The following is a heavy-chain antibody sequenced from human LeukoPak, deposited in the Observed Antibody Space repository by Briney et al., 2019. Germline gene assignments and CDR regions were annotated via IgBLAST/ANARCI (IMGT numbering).Heavy chain of an antibody. D-gene: IGHD6-13*01. Sequence: ASVKVSCKASGYTFTGYCMHWVRQAPGQGLEWMGWIDPNSGGTRYAQKFQGRVTMTRDTSISAAYMELSRLTSDDTAVYYCARDSMYWESSSWPFDYWGQGTLVTVSS. J-gene: IGHJ4*02. CDR2: IDPNSGGT. V-gene: IGHV1-2*02. CDR1: GYTFTGYC. CDR3: ARDSMYWESSSWPFDY.